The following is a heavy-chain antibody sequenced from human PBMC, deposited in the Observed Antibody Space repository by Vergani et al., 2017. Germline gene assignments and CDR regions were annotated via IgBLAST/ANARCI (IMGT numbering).Heavy chain of an antibody. CDR2: IYTSGST. D-gene: IGHD2-2*02. CDR3: ARELGYCSSTSCYNDYYYYGMDG. J-gene: IGHJ6*02. V-gene: IGHV4-61*02. CDR1: GGSISSGSYY. Sequence: QVQLQESGPGLVKPSQTLSLTCTVPGGSISSGSYYWSWTRQPAGKGLEWIGRIYTSGSTNYNPPLKSRVTISVDTSKNQFSLKLSSVTAADTAVDYCARELGYCSSTSCYNDYYYYGMDGGGQGTTVTVSS.